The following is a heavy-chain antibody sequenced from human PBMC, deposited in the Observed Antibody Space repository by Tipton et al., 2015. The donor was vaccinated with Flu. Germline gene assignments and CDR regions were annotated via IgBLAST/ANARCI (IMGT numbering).Heavy chain of an antibody. CDR2: VYYTGVS. D-gene: IGHD6-19*01. CDR1: GGSTNEYY. V-gene: IGHV4-59*08. CDR3: ARLRADPSAGWHTFDS. J-gene: IGHJ4*01. Sequence: TLSLTCTVSGGSTNEYYWSWLRQAQGRGLEWLGHVYYTGVSTFNPSLRGRLIISLDNSRDRFSLKLTSVTSADTAVYYCARLRADPSAGWHTFDSWGHGSLVTISS.